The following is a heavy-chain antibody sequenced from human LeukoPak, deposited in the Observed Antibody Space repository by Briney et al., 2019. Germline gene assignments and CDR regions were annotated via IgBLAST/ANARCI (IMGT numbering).Heavy chain of an antibody. D-gene: IGHD3-22*01. CDR3: ARDSHKFDSSGYYPDAFDI. CDR2: ISSSGSSI. V-gene: IGHV3-48*03. CDR1: GLTFRRYE. J-gene: IGHJ3*02. Sequence: GGSPRLSRAASGLTFRRYEMNWVRQAPGTGLEWVSYISSSGSSIYYADSVKGRFTISRDNAKKSLYLQMHSLRAEDTAVYYCARDSHKFDSSGYYPDAFDIWGQGTMVTVSS.